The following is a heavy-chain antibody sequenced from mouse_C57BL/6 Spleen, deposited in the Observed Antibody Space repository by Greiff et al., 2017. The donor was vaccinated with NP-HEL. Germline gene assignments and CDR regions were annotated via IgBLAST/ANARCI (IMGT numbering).Heavy chain of an antibody. CDR3: ARRVYYDYDYYAMDY. CDR1: GYTFTDYN. CDR2: ITPNNGGT. V-gene: IGHV1-18*01. D-gene: IGHD2-4*01. J-gene: IGHJ4*01. Sequence: VQLQQSGPELVKPGASVKIPCKASGYTFTDYNMDWVKQSHGKSLEWIGDITPNNGGTIYNQKFKGKATLTVDKSSSTAYMELRSLTSEDTAVYYCARRVYYDYDYYAMDYWGQGTSVTVSS.